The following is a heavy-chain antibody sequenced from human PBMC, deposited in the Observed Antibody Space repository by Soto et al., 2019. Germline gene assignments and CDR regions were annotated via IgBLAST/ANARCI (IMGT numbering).Heavy chain of an antibody. CDR1: GFTFSSYW. CDR3: AKTQVASKFVVPAAMVRPPEY. V-gene: IGHV3-23*01. CDR2: ISGSGGSK. D-gene: IGHD2-2*01. J-gene: IGHJ4*02. Sequence: GVSLRLSCAASGFTFSSYWMSWVRQAPGKGLEWVSAISGSGGSKYYVDSVKGRFTISRDNSKNTLYLQMNSLRAEDTAVYYCAKTQVASKFVVPAAMVRPPEYWGQGTLVPVSS.